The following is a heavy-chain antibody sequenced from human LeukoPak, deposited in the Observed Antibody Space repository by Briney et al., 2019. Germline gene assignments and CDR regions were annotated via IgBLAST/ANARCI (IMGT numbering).Heavy chain of an antibody. D-gene: IGHD6-13*01. J-gene: IGHJ5*02. Sequence: SVKVSCKASGGTFSSYAISWVRQAPGQGLEWMGGIIPIFGTANYAQKFQGRVTITADESTSTAYMELSSLRSEDTAVYYCARAVSSWYTRLWWTNWFDPWGQGTLVTVSS. CDR3: ARAVSSWYTRLWWTNWFDP. V-gene: IGHV1-69*13. CDR1: GGTFSSYA. CDR2: IIPIFGTA.